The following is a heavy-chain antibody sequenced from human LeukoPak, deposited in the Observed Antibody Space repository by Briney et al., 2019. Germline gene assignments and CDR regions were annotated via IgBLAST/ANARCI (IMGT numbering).Heavy chain of an antibody. CDR2: ISWNSGSI. J-gene: IGHJ4*02. Sequence: GGSLRLSCAASGFTFSSYGMTWVRQAPGKGLEWVSGISWNSGSIGYADSVKGRFTISRDNAKNSLYLQMNSLRAEDTALYYCAKDGGSVAVALDFLIDYWGQGTLVTVSS. CDR3: AKDGGSVAVALDFLIDY. D-gene: IGHD6-19*01. V-gene: IGHV3-9*01. CDR1: GFTFSSYG.